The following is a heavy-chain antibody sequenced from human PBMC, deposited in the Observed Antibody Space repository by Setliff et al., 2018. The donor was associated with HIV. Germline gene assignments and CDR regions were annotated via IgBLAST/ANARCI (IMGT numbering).Heavy chain of an antibody. CDR1: GGPFSTYS. CDR2: IIPVLVVV. V-gene: IGHV1-69*10. CDR3: ARVFLPSGIALGATKNDALDI. Sequence: SVKVSCKASGGPFSTYSINWVRQAPGQGLEWMGGIIPVLVVVHNALQFQGRVTITADISTSTSYMELSSLRSEDAAVYFCARVFLPSGIALGATKNDALDIWGQGTMVTVSS. D-gene: IGHD6-19*01. J-gene: IGHJ3*02.